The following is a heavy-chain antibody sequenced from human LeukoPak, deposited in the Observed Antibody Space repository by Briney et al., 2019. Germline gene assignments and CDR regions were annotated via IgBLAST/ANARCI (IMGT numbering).Heavy chain of an antibody. CDR1: GFTFSSYS. Sequence: PGGSLRLSCAASGFTFSSYSMNWVRQAPGKRLEWVSYISSSSSTIYYADSVKGRFTISRDNAKNSLYLQMNSLRAEDTAVYYCARPPITIFGVVTPYFDYWGQGTLVTVSS. CDR2: ISSSSSTI. V-gene: IGHV3-48*01. D-gene: IGHD3-3*01. J-gene: IGHJ4*02. CDR3: ARPPITIFGVVTPYFDY.